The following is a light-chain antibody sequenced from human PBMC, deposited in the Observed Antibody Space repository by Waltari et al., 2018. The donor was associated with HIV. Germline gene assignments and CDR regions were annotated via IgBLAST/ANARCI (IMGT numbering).Light chain of an antibody. CDR2: VNSDGSH. CDR3: QTWATGIQV. V-gene: IGLV4-69*01. CDR1: SGHSSYA. J-gene: IGLJ3*02. Sequence: QLVLTQSPSASASLGASVKLTCTLSSGHSSYAIAWHQKQAEKGPRYLMKVNSDGSHNKGDGIPDRFSGSSSGAGRYLTISSLQSEDEADYYCQTWATGIQVFGGGTKLTVL.